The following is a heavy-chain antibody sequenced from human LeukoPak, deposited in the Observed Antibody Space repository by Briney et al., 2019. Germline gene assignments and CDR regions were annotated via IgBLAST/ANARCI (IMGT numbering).Heavy chain of an antibody. V-gene: IGHV1-2*02. CDR1: GYTFTGYY. D-gene: IGHD6-13*01. CDR3: ERETSSSCYYEYFPH. J-gene: IGHJ1*01. Sequence: VKVSCKASGYTFTGYYMHWVRQAPGQGLEWMGCINPNSGGTNYAQKIQGRVTMTRDTSIRTAYMELSRVSSDDTAVYYCERETSSSCYYEYFPHWGEGTLVPVSS. CDR2: INPNSGGT.